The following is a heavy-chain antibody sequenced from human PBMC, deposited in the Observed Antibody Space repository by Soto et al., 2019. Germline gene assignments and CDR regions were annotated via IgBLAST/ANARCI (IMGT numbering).Heavy chain of an antibody. J-gene: IGHJ2*01. CDR3: ARRSYFDSTGFHWYFDL. CDR2: IYYSGST. D-gene: IGHD3-22*01. Sequence: QVQLQESGPGLVKPSETLSLTCTVSGGSITNYYWSWIRQPPGKGLELIGYIYYSGSTNYSPSLKSRLTISVDASKNQFSLNLRSVTAADTAVYFCARRSYFDSTGFHWYFDLWGRGTLVTVSS. CDR1: GGSITNYY. V-gene: IGHV4-59*01.